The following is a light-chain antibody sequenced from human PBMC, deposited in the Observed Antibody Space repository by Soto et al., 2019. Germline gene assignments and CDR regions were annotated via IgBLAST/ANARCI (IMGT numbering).Light chain of an antibody. V-gene: IGLV1-40*01. CDR1: SSNIGAGYD. J-gene: IGLJ3*02. CDR3: QSYDSSLSAWV. Sequence: QSVLTQPPSVSGAPGQRVTISCTGSSSNIGAGYDVHWYQQLPGTAPKVLIYGNSNRPSGVPDRFSGSKSGTSASLAITGRQADDEADYYCQSYDSSLSAWVFGGGTKLTVL. CDR2: GNS.